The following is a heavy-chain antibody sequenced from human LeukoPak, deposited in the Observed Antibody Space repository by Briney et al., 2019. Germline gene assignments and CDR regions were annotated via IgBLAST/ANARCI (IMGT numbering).Heavy chain of an antibody. V-gene: IGHV1-2*06. Sequence: ASVKVSCKASGDTLTGYYMHWVRQAPEQGLEWMGRINPNSGGTNYAQKFQGGVTMTRDTSISTAYMELSRLRSDDTAVYYCARDKEGVAAVLWGQGTLVTVSS. D-gene: IGHD6-13*01. J-gene: IGHJ4*02. CDR3: ARDKEGVAAVL. CDR1: GDTLTGYY. CDR2: INPNSGGT.